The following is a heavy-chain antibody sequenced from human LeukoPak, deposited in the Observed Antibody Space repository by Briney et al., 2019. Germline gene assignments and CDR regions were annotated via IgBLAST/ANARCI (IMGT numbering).Heavy chain of an antibody. CDR2: IYYSGST. CDR3: ARSIAVAGPKHFDY. CDR1: GGSISSSSYY. V-gene: IGHV4-39*07. Sequence: TSETLSLTCTVSGGSISSSSYYWGWIRQPPGKGLEWTGSIYYSGSTYYNPSLKSRVTISVDTSKNQFSLKLSSVTAADTAVYYCARSIAVAGPKHFDYWGQGTLVTVSS. D-gene: IGHD6-19*01. J-gene: IGHJ4*02.